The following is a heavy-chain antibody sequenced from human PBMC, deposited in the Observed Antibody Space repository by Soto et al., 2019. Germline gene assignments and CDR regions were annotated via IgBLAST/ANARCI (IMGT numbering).Heavy chain of an antibody. CDR3: AKGNTRGWYFSEY. J-gene: IGHJ4*02. V-gene: IGHV3-23*01. Sequence: WGSLRLSCEASGFTFSNCAMSWVRQAPGKGLEWVSGISGTVRSTFYADSVKDRFTISRDNSKNTVYLQMSSLRAEDTAVYFCAKGNTRGWYFSEYWGQGTMVTVSA. D-gene: IGHD6-19*01. CDR2: ISGTVRST. CDR1: GFTFSNCA.